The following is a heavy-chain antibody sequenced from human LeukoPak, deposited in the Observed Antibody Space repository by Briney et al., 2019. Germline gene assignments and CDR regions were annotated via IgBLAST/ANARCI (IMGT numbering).Heavy chain of an antibody. V-gene: IGHV3-30*18. D-gene: IGHD2-21*02. Sequence: GGSLRLSCVVSGFTFSSYGMHWVRQAPGKGLEWVAVISYDGSNKYYADSVKGRFTISRDNSKNTLYLQMNSLRAEDTAVYYCAKGGLLRIIYYFDYWGQGTLVTVSS. CDR3: AKGGLLRIIYYFDY. CDR2: ISYDGSNK. CDR1: GFTFSSYG. J-gene: IGHJ4*02.